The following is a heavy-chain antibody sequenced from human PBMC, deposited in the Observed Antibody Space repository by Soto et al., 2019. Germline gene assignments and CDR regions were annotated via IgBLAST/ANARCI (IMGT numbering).Heavy chain of an antibody. CDR1: GYTFTSYY. J-gene: IGHJ6*03. CDR3: ARGVDYYYYMDV. CDR2: ISAHNGNT. Sequence: ASVKVSCKASGYTFTSYYMHWVRQAPGQGLEWMGWISAHNGNTNYAQKLQGRVTMTTDTSTSTAYMELRSLRSDDTAVYYCARGVDYYYYMDVWGKGTTVTVSS. V-gene: IGHV1-18*04. D-gene: IGHD2-2*01.